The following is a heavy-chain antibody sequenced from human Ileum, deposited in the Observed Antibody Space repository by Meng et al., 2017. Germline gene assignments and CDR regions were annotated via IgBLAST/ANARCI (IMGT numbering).Heavy chain of an antibody. D-gene: IGHD3-10*01. Sequence: ELYLVEPGGGLIQPGGSLKLSCTASGFTVSHNYTSWVRQAPGKGLEWVSVIYAGGTTYYADSVKGRFTISRDNSKNTLYLQMNSLRAEDTAVYYCARGHYGSGSLDYWGQGTLVTVSS. CDR1: GFTVSHNY. CDR2: IYAGGTT. J-gene: IGHJ4*02. CDR3: ARGHYGSGSLDY. V-gene: IGHV3-53*05.